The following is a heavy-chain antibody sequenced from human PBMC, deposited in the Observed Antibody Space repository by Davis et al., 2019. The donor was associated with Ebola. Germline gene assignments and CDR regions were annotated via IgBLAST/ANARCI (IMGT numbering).Heavy chain of an antibody. CDR1: GFTFSHYG. V-gene: IGHV3-7*03. CDR3: ARLRGFDY. CDR2: INLDGSEK. Sequence: GESLKISCAASGFTFSHYGMHWVRQAPGKGLEWVANINLDGSEKYYVDSVRGRFTLSRDNAKNSLYLQMNSLRAEDTAVYYCARLRGFDYWGQGTLVTVSS. J-gene: IGHJ4*02.